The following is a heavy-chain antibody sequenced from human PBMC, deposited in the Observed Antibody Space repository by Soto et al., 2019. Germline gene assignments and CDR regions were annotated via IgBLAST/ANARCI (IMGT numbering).Heavy chain of an antibody. V-gene: IGHV1-18*01. CDR2: ISAYNGNT. J-gene: IGHJ4*02. CDR3: ARDSPPVHY. CDR1: GYTFTSYA. Sequence: QVQLVQSGAEVKKPGASVKVSCKASGYTFTSYAISWVRQAPGQGLEWMGWISAYNGNTNYAQKLQGRVTMTTDTSTITAYMELRRLRPDDTAVFYCARDSPPVHYWGQGTLVTVSS.